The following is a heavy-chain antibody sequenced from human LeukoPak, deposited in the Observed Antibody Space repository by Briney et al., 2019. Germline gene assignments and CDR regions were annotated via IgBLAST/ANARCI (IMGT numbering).Heavy chain of an antibody. J-gene: IGHJ4*02. V-gene: IGHV4-39*07. CDR2: LHYSGTT. D-gene: IGHD4-17*01. Sequence: SETLSLTCTVSGGSISSHDDYWGWIRQSPGKGLEWIGTLHYSGTTYYNPSLKSRVTISVDTSKNQFSLKLSSVTAADTAVYYCARSAYGDYDSYYFDYWGQGTLVTVSS. CDR3: ARSAYGDYDSYYFDY. CDR1: GGSISSHDDY.